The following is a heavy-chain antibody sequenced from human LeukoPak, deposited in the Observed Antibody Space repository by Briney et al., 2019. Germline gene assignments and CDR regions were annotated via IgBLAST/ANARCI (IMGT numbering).Heavy chain of an antibody. V-gene: IGHV1-3*01. D-gene: IGHD6-25*01. CDR3: ARGPPRLNWFDP. CDR2: INGGNGNT. Sequence: ASVKVSCKASGYTFTSYAMHWVRQAPGQRLEWMGWINGGNGNTKYSQKLQGRVTITRDTSASTAYMELRSLRSEDTAVFYCARGPPRLNWFDPWGQGTLVTVSS. J-gene: IGHJ5*02. CDR1: GYTFTSYA.